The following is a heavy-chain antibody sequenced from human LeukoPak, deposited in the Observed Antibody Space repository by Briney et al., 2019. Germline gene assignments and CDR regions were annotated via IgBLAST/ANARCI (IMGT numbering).Heavy chain of an antibody. V-gene: IGHV3-21*01. CDR3: ARVEVETYYYYYYMDV. CDR1: GFTFSSYS. J-gene: IGHJ6*03. D-gene: IGHD2-15*01. CDR2: ISSSSSYI. Sequence: GGSLRLSCAASGFTFSSYSMNWVRQAPGKGLEWVSSISSSSSYIYYADSVKGRFTISRDNAKNSLYLQMNSLRAEDTAVYYRARVEVETYYYYYYMDVWGKGTTVTVSS.